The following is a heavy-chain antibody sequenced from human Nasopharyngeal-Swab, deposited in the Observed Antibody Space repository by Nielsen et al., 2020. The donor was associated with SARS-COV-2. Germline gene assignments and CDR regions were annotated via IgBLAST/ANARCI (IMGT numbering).Heavy chain of an antibody. Sequence: SDTLSLTCTVSGGSISSSSYYWGWIRQPPGKGLEWIGSIYYSGSTYYNPSLKSRVTISVDTSKNQFSLKLSSVTAADTAVYYCARDQGGNMVRGVIIKPFDYWGQGTLVTVSS. CDR2: IYYSGST. J-gene: IGHJ4*02. V-gene: IGHV4-39*07. CDR1: GGSISSSSYY. D-gene: IGHD3-10*01. CDR3: ARDQGGNMVRGVIIKPFDY.